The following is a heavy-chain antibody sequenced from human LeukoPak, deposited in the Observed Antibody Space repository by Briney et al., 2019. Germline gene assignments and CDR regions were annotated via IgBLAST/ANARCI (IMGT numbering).Heavy chain of an antibody. CDR1: GGSINSYY. Sequence: SETLSLTCTVSGGSINSYYWNWIRQPPGQGLEWIGQIYYSGSTNYNPSLKSRVTISVDASKNQFSLNLSSATAADTAVYYCARRQYYDSSGYWYYFDYWGQGTLVTVSS. J-gene: IGHJ4*02. D-gene: IGHD3-22*01. CDR2: IYYSGST. V-gene: IGHV4-59*08. CDR3: ARRQYYDSSGYWYYFDY.